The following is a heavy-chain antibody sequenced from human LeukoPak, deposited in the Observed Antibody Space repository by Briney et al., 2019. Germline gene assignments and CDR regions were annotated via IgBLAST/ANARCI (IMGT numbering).Heavy chain of an antibody. J-gene: IGHJ5*01. CDR2: IYPGDSDT. D-gene: IGHD2-2*01. CDR3: ARRACSSTSCYWFDS. Sequence: GGSLKISCKGSGYSFTTYWIGWVRQMPGKGLEWMGIIYPGDSDTRYSPSFQGQVTISVDKSISTAYLQWSSLKASDTAMYYCARRACSSTSCYWFDSWGQGTLVTVSS. V-gene: IGHV5-51*01. CDR1: GYSFTTYW.